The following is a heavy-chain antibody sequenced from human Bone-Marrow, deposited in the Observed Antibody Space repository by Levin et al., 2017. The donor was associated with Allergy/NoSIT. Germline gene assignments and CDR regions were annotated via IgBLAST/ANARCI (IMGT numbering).Heavy chain of an antibody. D-gene: IGHD6-13*01. CDR3: ARQLAAAVPLLHGMDV. V-gene: IGHV1-2*06. CDR2: INPNSGDT. CDR1: GYTFTGYY. Sequence: ASVKVSCKASGYTFTGYYMHWARQAPGQGLEWMGRINPNSGDTNYARKFQGRVTMTRDTSISTAYMELSRLRSDDTAVYYCARQLAAAVPLLHGMDVWGQGTTVTVSS. J-gene: IGHJ6*02.